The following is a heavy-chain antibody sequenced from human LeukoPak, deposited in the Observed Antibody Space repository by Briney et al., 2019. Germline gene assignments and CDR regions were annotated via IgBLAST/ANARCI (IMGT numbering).Heavy chain of an antibody. D-gene: IGHD2-15*01. CDR3: ARGYCSGGSCVTLDY. J-gene: IGHJ4*02. V-gene: IGHV4-34*01. CDR2: INHSGST. Sequence: SETLSLTCAVYGGSFSGYYWSWIRQPRGKGLEWIGEINHSGSTNYNPSLESRVTISVDTSKNQFSLKLSSVTAADTAVYYCARGYCSGGSCVTLDYWGQGTLVTVSS. CDR1: GGSFSGYY.